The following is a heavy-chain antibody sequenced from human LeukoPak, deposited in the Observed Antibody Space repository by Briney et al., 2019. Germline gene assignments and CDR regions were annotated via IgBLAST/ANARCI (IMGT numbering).Heavy chain of an antibody. D-gene: IGHD6-19*01. V-gene: IGHV3-74*01. J-gene: IGHJ3*02. CDR2: ISGDGSTT. CDR3: AREAVAYDAFDI. CDR1: GFTFSSYW. Sequence: GGSLRLSCAASGFTFSSYWMHWVRQAPGKGLVWVSRISGDGSTTSYAASVKGRFTISRDNAKNTLYLQMNSLRAEDTAVYYCAREAVAYDAFDIWGQGTLVTVSS.